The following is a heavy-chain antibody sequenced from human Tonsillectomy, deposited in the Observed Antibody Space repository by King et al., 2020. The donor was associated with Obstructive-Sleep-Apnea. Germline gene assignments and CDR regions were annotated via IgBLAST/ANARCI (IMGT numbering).Heavy chain of an antibody. CDR3: AKGGVTMVRGVFMDTSLETDYFDC. CDR2: SSGSGGST. V-gene: IGHV3-23*04. J-gene: IGHJ4*02. CDR1: GFTFRSYI. D-gene: IGHD3-10*01. Sequence: VQLVESGGGLVQPGGSLRLSCAASGFTFRSYIMSWVRQAPGKGLEWVSVSSGSGGSTHYVDSVKGRFTISRDNSKNTLYLQMKSLRAEDTAVYYCAKGGVTMVRGVFMDTSLETDYFDCWGQGTLVTVSS.